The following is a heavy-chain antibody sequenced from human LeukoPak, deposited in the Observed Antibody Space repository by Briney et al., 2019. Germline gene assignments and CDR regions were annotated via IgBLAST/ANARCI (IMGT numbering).Heavy chain of an antibody. CDR1: GFTFNNYA. D-gene: IGHD2-15*01. CDR3: AGEPWTYCSQIRCPVEF. CDR2: ISYDGSNK. J-gene: IGHJ4*02. Sequence: PGGSLRLSCAASGFTFNNYAMHWVRQAPGKGLEWVALISYDGSNKYYADSVKGRFTISRDNSKNTLYLQMNTLRPEDTAVYYCAGEPWTYCSQIRCPVEFWGQGTLVTVSS. V-gene: IGHV3-30-3*01.